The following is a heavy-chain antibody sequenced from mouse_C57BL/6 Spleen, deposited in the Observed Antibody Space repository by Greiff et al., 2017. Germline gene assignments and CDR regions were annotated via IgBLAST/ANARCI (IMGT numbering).Heavy chain of an antibody. Sequence: EVQLQESGPGMVKPSQSLSLSCTVSGYSITSGYDWHWIRHFPGNKLEWMGYISYSGSTNYNPSVKSRISITHDTSKNHFFLKLKSVTTEDTATYYCAREGTWFAYWGQGTLVTVSA. D-gene: IGHD3-3*01. CDR2: ISYSGST. CDR3: AREGTWFAY. V-gene: IGHV3-1*01. CDR1: GYSITSGYD. J-gene: IGHJ3*01.